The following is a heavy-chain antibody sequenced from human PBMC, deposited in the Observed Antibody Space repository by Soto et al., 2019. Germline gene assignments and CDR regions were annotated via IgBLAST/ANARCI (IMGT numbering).Heavy chain of an antibody. D-gene: IGHD1-26*01. Sequence: QVQLQESGPGLVKPSETLSLTCTVPGGSISNYYWSWIRQPPGKGLEWIGYIYYSGSTNYNPSLKSRVTISVDTSKNQFSVKLSSVAAADTAVYYCARRYGGNFDYWGQGTLVTVSS. J-gene: IGHJ4*02. CDR3: ARRYGGNFDY. V-gene: IGHV4-59*01. CDR2: IYYSGST. CDR1: GGSISNYY.